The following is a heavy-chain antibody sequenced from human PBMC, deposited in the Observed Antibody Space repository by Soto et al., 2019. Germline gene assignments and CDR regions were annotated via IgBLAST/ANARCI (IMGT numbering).Heavy chain of an antibody. CDR1: GGSISSYY. V-gene: IGHV4-59*01. J-gene: IGHJ6*03. CDR3: ARTFSDADYYYYYMDV. Sequence: QVQLQESGPGLVKPSETLSLTCTVSGGSISSYYWSWIRQPPGKGLEWIGYIYYSGSTNYNPSLKSRVTISVDTSKNQFSLKLSSVTAADTAVYYCARTFSDADYYYYYMDVWGNGTTVTVSS. CDR2: IYYSGST.